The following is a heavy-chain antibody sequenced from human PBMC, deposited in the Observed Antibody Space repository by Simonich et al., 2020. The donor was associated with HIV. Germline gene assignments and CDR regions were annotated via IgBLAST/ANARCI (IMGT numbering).Heavy chain of an antibody. CDR1: GFTFSGYA. J-gene: IGHJ4*02. CDR3: AKDRYYNFWSGYYDY. CDR2: ISGSGGST. V-gene: IGHV3-23*01. D-gene: IGHD3-3*01. Sequence: EVQLLEYGGGLVQPGGSLRLSCAASGFTFSGYAMIWVRQAPGKGLEWVSAISGSGGSTYYANSVKGRFTISRDNSKNTLYLQMNSLRAEDTAVYYCAKDRYYNFWSGYYDYWGQGTLVTVSS.